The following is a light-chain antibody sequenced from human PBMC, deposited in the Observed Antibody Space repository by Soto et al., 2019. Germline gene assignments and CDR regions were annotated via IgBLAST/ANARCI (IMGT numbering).Light chain of an antibody. J-gene: IGLJ1*01. Sequence: QSVLTQPASVSGSPGQSITISCTGTSSDVGAYNFVSWYQHHPDKAPKVVIYDVANRPSGVSYRFSASKSGNTASLTISGLPDEDEADYYCMSFTSSNTYVFGTGTKVTVL. CDR1: SSDVGAYNF. CDR3: MSFTSSNTYV. V-gene: IGLV2-14*03. CDR2: DVA.